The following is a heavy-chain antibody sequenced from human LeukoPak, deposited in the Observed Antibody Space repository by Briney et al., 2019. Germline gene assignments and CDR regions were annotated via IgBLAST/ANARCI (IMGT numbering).Heavy chain of an antibody. J-gene: IGHJ4*02. Sequence: PSETLSLTCIVSGDSISSSSYLWAWIRQPPGKGLEWIGSIYYTGSTYYNPSLKSRVTISVDTSKNQFSLKLSSVTAADTAVYYCARYYYDYVWGSYSFDYWGQGTPVTVSS. CDR1: GDSISSSSYL. D-gene: IGHD3-16*01. V-gene: IGHV4-39*07. CDR3: ARYYYDYVWGSYSFDY. CDR2: IYYTGST.